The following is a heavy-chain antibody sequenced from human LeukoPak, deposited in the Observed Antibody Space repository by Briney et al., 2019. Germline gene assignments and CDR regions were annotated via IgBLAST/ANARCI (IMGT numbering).Heavy chain of an antibody. D-gene: IGHD3-9*01. Sequence: SETLSLTCSVSSGSITNYYWSWIRQPPGKGLEWIGFIYYSGNTNYNPSLKSRVTISVDTSKNQFSLKLSSVTAADTAVYYCARKYFDWLLRFCWFDPWGQGTLVTVSS. CDR2: IYYSGNT. V-gene: IGHV4-59*12. CDR3: ARKYFDWLLRFCWFDP. J-gene: IGHJ5*02. CDR1: SGSITNYY.